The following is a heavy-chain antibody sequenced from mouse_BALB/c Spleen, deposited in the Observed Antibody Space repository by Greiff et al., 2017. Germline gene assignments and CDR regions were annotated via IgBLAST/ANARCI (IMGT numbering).Heavy chain of an antibody. CDR3: ARRTLTGYYAMDY. CDR1: GFNIKDTY. D-gene: IGHD4-1*01. CDR2: IDPANGNT. V-gene: IGHV14-3*02. J-gene: IGHJ4*01. Sequence: QLKQSGAELVKPGASVKLSCTASGFNIKDTYMHWVKQRPEQGLEWIGRIDPANGNTKYDPKFQGKATITADTSSNTAYLQLSSLTSEDTAVYYCARRTLTGYYAMDYWGQGTSVTVSS.